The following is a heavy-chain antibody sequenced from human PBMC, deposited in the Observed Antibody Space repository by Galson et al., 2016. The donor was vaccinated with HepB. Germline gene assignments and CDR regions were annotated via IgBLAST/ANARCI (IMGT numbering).Heavy chain of an antibody. CDR3: ARGLTTSSFYYFDY. CDR1: GYTFTGYY. D-gene: IGHD6-6*01. J-gene: IGHJ4*02. Sequence: SMKVSCKAFGYTFTGYYIHWVRQAPGQGLEWMGWINPDSGGTNYAQKFQGWVTMTRDTSIRTAYMELIRLRADDTAIYYCARGLTTSSFYYFDYWGQGTLVTVSS. CDR2: INPDSGGT. V-gene: IGHV1-2*04.